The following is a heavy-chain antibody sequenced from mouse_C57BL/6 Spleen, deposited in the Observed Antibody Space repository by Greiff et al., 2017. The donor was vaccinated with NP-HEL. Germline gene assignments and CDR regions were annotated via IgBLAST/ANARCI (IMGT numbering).Heavy chain of an antibody. V-gene: IGHV1-82*01. D-gene: IGHD1-1*01. CDR1: GYAFSSSW. Sequence: VQLQQSGPELVKPGASVTISCKASGYAFSSSWMNWVKQRPGKGLEWIGRIYPGDGDTNYNGKFKGKATLTADKSSSTAYMQLSSLQSEDSAVYFCARDYYGSSYVGGYAMDYWGQGTSVTVSS. J-gene: IGHJ4*01. CDR3: ARDYYGSSYVGGYAMDY. CDR2: IYPGDGDT.